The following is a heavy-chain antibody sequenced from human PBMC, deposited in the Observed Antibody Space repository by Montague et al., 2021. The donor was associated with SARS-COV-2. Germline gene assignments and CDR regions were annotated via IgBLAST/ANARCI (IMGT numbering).Heavy chain of an antibody. J-gene: IGHJ6*03. V-gene: IGHV4-34*01. CDR3: ARLGDGVVPSPILGVGPYYSYYYMDV. CDR2: IHHGGST. D-gene: IGHD3-10*01. CDR1: GGSFSTYS. Sequence: SETLSLTCAVHGGSFSTYSWNWIRQPPGKGLEWIGEIHHGGSTNYNLSLKSRVTISADTSKSQFSLKLTSVAAADTAVYYCARLGDGVVPSPILGVGPYYSYYYMDVWGKGTTVTVSS.